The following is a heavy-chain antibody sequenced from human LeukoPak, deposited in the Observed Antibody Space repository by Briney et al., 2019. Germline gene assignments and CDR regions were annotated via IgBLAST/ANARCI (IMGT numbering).Heavy chain of an antibody. J-gene: IGHJ4*02. Sequence: GESLKSSFQGSGYSFTTYWIGWVRQMPGKGLEWMGIIYPGDSDTRYSPSFQGQVTISADKSISTAYLQWSSLKASDTGMYYCARHVKPGYSSGRFDYWGQGTLVTVSS. CDR1: GYSFTTYW. CDR2: IYPGDSDT. CDR3: ARHVKPGYSSGRFDY. V-gene: IGHV5-51*01. D-gene: IGHD6-19*01.